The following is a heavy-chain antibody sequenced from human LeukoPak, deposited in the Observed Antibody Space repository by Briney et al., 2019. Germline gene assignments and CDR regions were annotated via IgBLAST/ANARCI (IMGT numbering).Heavy chain of an antibody. J-gene: IGHJ4*02. V-gene: IGHV1-2*02. CDR3: AGDMVRGVILRRVLEY. CDR2: INPNSGGT. CDR1: GYTVTGYH. D-gene: IGHD3-10*01. Sequence: GASVKVSCKASGYTVTGYHMHWVRQAPGQGPEWMGWINPNSGGTNYAQKFQGRVTMTRDTSINTAYMELSRLRSDDTAVYYCAGDMVRGVILRRVLEYWGQGTLVTVSS.